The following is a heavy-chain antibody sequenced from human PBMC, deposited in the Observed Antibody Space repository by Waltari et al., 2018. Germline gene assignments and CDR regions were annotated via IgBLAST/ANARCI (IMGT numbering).Heavy chain of an antibody. D-gene: IGHD3-22*01. Sequence: EVQLLQSGAEVKKPGESLKISCTGSGYSFTSYWLGWVLPMHGQGLEWMGIIYPGDSDTRDSPSFQGQVTISADKSISTAYLQWSSLKASDTAMYYCARRLYYYDSSGYPHGGWFDPWGQGTLVTVSS. J-gene: IGHJ5*02. CDR2: IYPGDSDT. CDR1: GYSFTSYW. V-gene: IGHV5-51*01. CDR3: ARRLYYYDSSGYPHGGWFDP.